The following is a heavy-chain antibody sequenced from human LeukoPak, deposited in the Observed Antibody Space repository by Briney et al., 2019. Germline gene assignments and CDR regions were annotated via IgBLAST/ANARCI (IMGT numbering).Heavy chain of an antibody. CDR3: ATDDAGFDT. CDR2: INIGGTNT. V-gene: IGHV3-11*01. J-gene: IGHJ5*02. CDR1: GFTFNDYY. Sequence: GGSLRLSCAASGFTFNDYYMSWIRQAPGKGLEWLSYINIGGTNTHYADSVKGRFTISRDNAKKSLYLEMNNLRAEDTAVHYCATDDAGFDTWGQGDLVTVSS.